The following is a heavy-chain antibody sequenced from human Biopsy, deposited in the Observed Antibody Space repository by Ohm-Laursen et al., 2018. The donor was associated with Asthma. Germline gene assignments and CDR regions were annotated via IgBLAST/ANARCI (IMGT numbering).Heavy chain of an antibody. Sequence: EASVKVSCKSSGYTFNSAGITWARQAPGQGLEWLGWISVYNGNTKVAQKLQDRVTMITDTSTSTAYMELRRLRSDDTAVYFCARAVDYSHYYGIDVWGQGTTVTVS. D-gene: IGHD3-10*01. CDR1: GYTFNSAG. V-gene: IGHV1-18*01. CDR3: ARAVDYSHYYGIDV. J-gene: IGHJ6*02. CDR2: ISVYNGNT.